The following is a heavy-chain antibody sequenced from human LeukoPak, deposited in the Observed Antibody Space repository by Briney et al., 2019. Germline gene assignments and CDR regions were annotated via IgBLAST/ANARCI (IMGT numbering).Heavy chain of an antibody. CDR1: GFTFSSYS. V-gene: IGHV3-21*01. CDR2: IGSTGAYI. D-gene: IGHD2-15*01. J-gene: IGHJ4*02. CDR3: ARDRWELLRSVDY. Sequence: AGGPLRLSCAASGFTFSSYSMNWVRQAPGKGLEWLSSIGSTGAYIFYADSVKGRFTISRDNAKNSLYLQMNSLRAEDTAIYYCARDRWELLRSVDYWGQGTLVAVSS.